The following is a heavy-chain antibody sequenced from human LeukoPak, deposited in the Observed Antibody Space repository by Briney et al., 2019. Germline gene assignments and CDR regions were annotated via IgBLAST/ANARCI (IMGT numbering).Heavy chain of an antibody. CDR1: GFTFSDYY. CDR2: ISSSGSTI. D-gene: IGHD2-2*01. Sequence: AGSLRLSCAASGFTFSDYYMSWIRQAPGKGLEWVSYISSSGSTIYYADSVKGRFTISRDNPKNSLYLQMNSLRAEDTAVYYCARGLGFVVVPAAMTFDICGQGTMVTVSS. CDR3: ARGLGFVVVPAAMTFDI. V-gene: IGHV3-11*01. J-gene: IGHJ3*02.